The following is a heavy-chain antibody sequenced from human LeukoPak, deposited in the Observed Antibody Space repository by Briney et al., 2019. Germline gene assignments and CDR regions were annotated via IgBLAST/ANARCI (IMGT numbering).Heavy chain of an antibody. CDR2: INTYNGNT. J-gene: IGHJ4*02. Sequence: GASVKVSCKASGYTFTNYGITWMRQAPGQGLEWMGWINTYNGNTNYAQKLQGRVTITTDTSTNTAYMELRSLRSEDTAVFYCARDLVDGVGAPGAYWGQGALVTVSS. CDR3: ARDLVDGVGAPGAY. D-gene: IGHD1-26*01. CDR1: GYTFTNYG. V-gene: IGHV1-18*01.